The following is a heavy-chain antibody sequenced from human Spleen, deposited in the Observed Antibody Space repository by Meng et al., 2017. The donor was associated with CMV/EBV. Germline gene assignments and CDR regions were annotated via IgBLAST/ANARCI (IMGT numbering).Heavy chain of an antibody. CDR1: SGSMSTYY. CDR3: ARGRFLELYWFDS. CDR2: IYSSGST. D-gene: IGHD3-3*01. V-gene: IGHV4-59*01. J-gene: IGHJ5*01. Sequence: CTVSSGSMSTYYWTWIRQPPGKGLEWIGYIYSSGSTNYNPSLKSRVTISLDTSKNQFSLNLRSVTAADTALYYCARGRFLELYWFDSWGQGTLVTVSS.